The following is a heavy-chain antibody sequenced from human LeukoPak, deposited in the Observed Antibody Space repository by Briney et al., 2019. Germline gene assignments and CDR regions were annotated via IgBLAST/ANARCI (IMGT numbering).Heavy chain of an antibody. CDR1: GFTFSTYE. Sequence: GGSLRLSCAASGFTFSTYEMNWFRQAPGRGLEWVSYISGTGNDIYYADSVKGRFTISRDNAKDSLYLQMNSVRVEDTAVYYCARESPGGYWGQGTLVTVSS. V-gene: IGHV3-48*03. CDR3: ARESPGGY. CDR2: ISGTGNDI. D-gene: IGHD3-10*01. J-gene: IGHJ4*02.